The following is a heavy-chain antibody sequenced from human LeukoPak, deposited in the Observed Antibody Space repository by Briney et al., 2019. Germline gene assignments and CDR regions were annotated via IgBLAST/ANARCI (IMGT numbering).Heavy chain of an antibody. CDR2: IFYSGST. V-gene: IGHV4-39*07. CDR3: ARYSSSWPSYFDY. D-gene: IGHD6-13*01. CDR1: SGSISTSNYY. J-gene: IGHJ4*02. Sequence: SETLSLTCTVSSGSISTSNYYWGWVRQPPGKALEWIGNIFYSGSTYYSPSLKSRVTISVDTSKNQFSLKLSSVTAADTAVYYCARYSSSWPSYFDYWGQGTLVTVSS.